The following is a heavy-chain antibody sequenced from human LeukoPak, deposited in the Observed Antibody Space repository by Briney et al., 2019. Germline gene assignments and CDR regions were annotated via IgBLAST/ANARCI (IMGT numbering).Heavy chain of an antibody. V-gene: IGHV1-69*06. Sequence: SVKVSCKASGGTFSTYAISWVRQAPGQGLEWMGGIIPIFGTANYAQKFQGRVTITADKSTSTAYMELSSLRSDDTAVYYCARDNSVRDEAWWFNPWGQGTLVTVSS. CDR3: ARDNSVRDEAWWFNP. CDR1: GGTFSTYA. CDR2: IIPIFGTA. D-gene: IGHD5-24*01. J-gene: IGHJ5*02.